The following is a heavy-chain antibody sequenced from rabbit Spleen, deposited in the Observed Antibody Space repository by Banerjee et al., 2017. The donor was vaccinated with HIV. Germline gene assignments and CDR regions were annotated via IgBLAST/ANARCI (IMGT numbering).Heavy chain of an antibody. V-gene: IGHV1S40*01. J-gene: IGHJ6*01. CDR1: GVSFSISSY. D-gene: IGHD8-1*01. Sequence: QSLEESGGDLVKPGASLTLTCTASGVSFSISSYMYWVRQAPGKGLEWIACIDAGSSGFTYFATWAKGRFTISKTSSTTVTLQMTRLTAADTATYFCARDTASSFSSYGMDLWGPGTLVTVS. CDR2: IDAGSSGFT. CDR3: ARDTASSFSSYGMDL.